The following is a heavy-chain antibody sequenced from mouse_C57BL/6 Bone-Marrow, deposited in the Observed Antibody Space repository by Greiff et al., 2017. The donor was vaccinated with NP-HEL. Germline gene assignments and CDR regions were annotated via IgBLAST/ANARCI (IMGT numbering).Heavy chain of an antibody. D-gene: IGHD1-1*01. Sequence: QVKLLQSGAELARPGASVKLSCTASGYTFTSYGISWVKQRTGQGLEWIGEIYPRSGNTYYNEKFKGKGILTADKSTSTAYMKLSSLTSEDSAVYDCARSHTTVRARDFDVWGTGTTVTVSS. CDR1: GYTFTSYG. V-gene: IGHV1-81*01. CDR3: ARSHTTVRARDFDV. J-gene: IGHJ1*03. CDR2: IYPRSGNT.